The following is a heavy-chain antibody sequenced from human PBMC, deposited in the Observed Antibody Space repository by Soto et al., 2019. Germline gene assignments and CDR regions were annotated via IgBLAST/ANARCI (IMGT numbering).Heavy chain of an antibody. V-gene: IGHV3-23*01. CDR3: AKDSGGSHYYDTKGIAHP. Sequence: PGGSLRLSCAASGSTFSSYAMSWVRQAPGKGLEWVSAISGSGGSTYYADSVKGRLTISRDNSKNTLYLQMNSLRAEDTAVYYCAKDSGGSHYYDTKGIAHPWGQGTLVTVSS. CDR1: GSTFSSYA. J-gene: IGHJ5*02. D-gene: IGHD3-22*01. CDR2: ISGSGGST.